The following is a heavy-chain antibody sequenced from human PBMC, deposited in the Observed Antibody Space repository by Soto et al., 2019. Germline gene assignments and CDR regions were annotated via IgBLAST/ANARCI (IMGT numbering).Heavy chain of an antibody. CDR1: GGTFSSYA. Sequence: SVKVTCKASGGTFSSYAISWVRQAPGQGLEWMGGIIPIFGTANYAQKFQGRVTITADKSTSTAYMELSSLRSEDTAVYYCARDRNDFWSGYYPYYFDYWGQGTLVTVSS. D-gene: IGHD3-3*01. CDR2: IIPIFGTA. V-gene: IGHV1-69*06. CDR3: ARDRNDFWSGYYPYYFDY. J-gene: IGHJ4*02.